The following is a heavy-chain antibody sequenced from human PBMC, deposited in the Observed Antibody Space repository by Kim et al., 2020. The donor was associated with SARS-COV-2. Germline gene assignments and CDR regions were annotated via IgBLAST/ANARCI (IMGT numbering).Heavy chain of an antibody. CDR2: INHSGGT. Sequence: SETLSLTCAAFGGSFSGYHWTWIRQSPGKGLEWIGEINHSGGTNCNPSLKSRVTISLDTSKNHFSLKLGSVIAADPAVCYCARGRAGVVPSPILGLGPYYDYHAMGVWRQGTTITVSS. CDR1: GGSFSGYH. D-gene: IGHD2-21*01. CDR3: ARGRAGVVPSPILGLGPYYDYHAMGV. V-gene: IGHV4-34*01. J-gene: IGHJ6*02.